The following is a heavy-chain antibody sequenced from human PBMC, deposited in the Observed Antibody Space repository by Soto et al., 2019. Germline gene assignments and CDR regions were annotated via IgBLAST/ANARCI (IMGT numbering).Heavy chain of an antibody. CDR2: ISAYNGNT. CDR1: GYTFTSYG. J-gene: IGHJ4*02. D-gene: IGHD2-2*01. Sequence: QVQLVQSGAEVKKPGASVKVSCKASGYTFTSYGISCVRHAPGQGLEWMGWISAYNGNTNYAQKLQGRVTMTTDTSTSTAYMELRSLISDDTAVYYCARAFSEYQLLSHFDYWGQGTLVTVSS. CDR3: ARAFSEYQLLSHFDY. V-gene: IGHV1-18*01.